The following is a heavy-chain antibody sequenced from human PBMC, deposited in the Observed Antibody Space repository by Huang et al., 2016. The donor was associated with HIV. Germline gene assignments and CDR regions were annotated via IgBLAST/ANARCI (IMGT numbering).Heavy chain of an antibody. CDR3: ARLTGYSTFDI. CDR1: GGSISSGNYY. Sequence: QVQLQESGPGLVKPSQTLSLTCSVSGGSISSGNYYWSWIRQPAGKGLEWIGHIYTSGTTIYNSYLKSRVTISVATSKNQFSLKLSSVTAADTAVYYCARLTGYSTFDIWGHGTVVTVSS. V-gene: IGHV4-61*09. CDR2: IYTSGTT. D-gene: IGHD3-9*01. J-gene: IGHJ3*02.